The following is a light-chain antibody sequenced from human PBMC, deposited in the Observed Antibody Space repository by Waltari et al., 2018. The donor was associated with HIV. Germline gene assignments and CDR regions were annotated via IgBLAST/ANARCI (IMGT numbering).Light chain of an antibody. CDR2: EVT. CDR1: SSDIGYYDY. Sequence: QSALTQPASVSGSPGQSIVLPCTGSSSDIGYYDYVSWYQQYPGQAPKALIYEVTSRPSVTSSRFSRSKSATTAFLAISKLQTDDEADYFCSSYTRRGTVVFGGGTRLTVL. CDR3: SSYTRRGTVV. V-gene: IGLV2-14*01. J-gene: IGLJ2*01.